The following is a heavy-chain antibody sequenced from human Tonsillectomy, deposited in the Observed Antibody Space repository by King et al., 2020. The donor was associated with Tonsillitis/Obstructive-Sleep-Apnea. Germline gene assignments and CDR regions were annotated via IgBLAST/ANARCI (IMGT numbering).Heavy chain of an antibody. CDR1: GFTFDDYG. J-gene: IGHJ4*02. V-gene: IGHV3-20*04. Sequence: VQLVESGGGVVRPGGSLRLSCAASGFTFDDYGMSWVRQAPGKGLEWVSGINWNGGSTGYAESVKGRFTISRENAKNSLYLQMNSLRAEDTALYYCARASIGYSSGWYVSSFDYWGQGTLVTVSS. CDR2: INWNGGST. D-gene: IGHD6-19*01. CDR3: ARASIGYSSGWYVSSFDY.